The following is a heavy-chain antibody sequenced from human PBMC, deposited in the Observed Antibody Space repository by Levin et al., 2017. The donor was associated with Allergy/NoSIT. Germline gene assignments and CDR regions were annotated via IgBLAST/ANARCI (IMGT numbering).Heavy chain of an antibody. CDR3: ARNPLGPHSSGYPGYFDL. D-gene: IGHD3-22*01. V-gene: IGHV3-33*01. Sequence: GGSLRLSCAASGFTFSSYGMHWVRQAPGKGLEWVAVIWYDGSNKYYADSVKGRFTISRDNSKNTLYLQMNSLRAEDTAVYYCARNPLGPHSSGYPGYFDLWGRGTLVTVSS. CDR2: IWYDGSNK. J-gene: IGHJ2*01. CDR1: GFTFSSYG.